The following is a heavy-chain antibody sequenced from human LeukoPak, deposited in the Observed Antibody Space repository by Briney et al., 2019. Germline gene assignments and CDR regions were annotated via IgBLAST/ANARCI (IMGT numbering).Heavy chain of an antibody. CDR3: AKEDFYESSGYPPFDY. V-gene: IGHV3-23*01. CDR1: GFSFSGYA. D-gene: IGHD3-22*01. CDR2: ISGSDGRR. Sequence: GGPLRRSCAASGFSFSGYAMSWVGQAPGKGLECVSRISGSDGRRNYADSVKGRFTISRDNSKNTLYLQMNSLRAEDTAVYYCAKEDFYESSGYPPFDYWGQGTLVTVSS. J-gene: IGHJ4*02.